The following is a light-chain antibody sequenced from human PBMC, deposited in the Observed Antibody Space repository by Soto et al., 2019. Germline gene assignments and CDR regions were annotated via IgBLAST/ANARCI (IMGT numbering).Light chain of an antibody. CDR2: GAS. J-gene: IGKJ4*01. CDR1: QHVTSTY. Sequence: IVLTQSPATLSLSPGEKNTLSCTDSQHVTSTYIVWYQQKFGQAPRFLIYGASIRATGTPDWFTGGGFGTDFSFTISRVEPEDFAVYYCQQYDSSFTFGGGTKVDIK. V-gene: IGKV3-20*01. CDR3: QQYDSSFT.